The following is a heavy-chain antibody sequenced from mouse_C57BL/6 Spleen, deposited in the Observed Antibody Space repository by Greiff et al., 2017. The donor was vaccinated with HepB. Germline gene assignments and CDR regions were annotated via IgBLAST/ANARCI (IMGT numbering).Heavy chain of an antibody. D-gene: IGHD2-13*01. CDR2: ISSGGSYT. J-gene: IGHJ2*01. CDR3: ARQGLQGGFDY. CDR1: GFTFSSYG. V-gene: IGHV5-6*01. Sequence: EVQGVESGGDLVKPGGSLKLSCAASGFTFSSYGMSWVRQTPDKRLEWVATISSGGSYTYYPDSVKGRFTISRDNAKNTLYLQMSSLKSEDTAMYYCARQGLQGGFDYWGQGTTLTVSS.